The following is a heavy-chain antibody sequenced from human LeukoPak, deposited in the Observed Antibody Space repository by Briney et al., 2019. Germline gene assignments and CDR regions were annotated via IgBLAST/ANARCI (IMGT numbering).Heavy chain of an antibody. V-gene: IGHV4-34*01. CDR3: ARRKSDDYGVYRIDY. D-gene: IGHD4-17*01. CDR2: INHSGST. J-gene: IGHJ4*02. Sequence: SETLSLTCAVYGGSFSGYYWSWIRQPPGKGLEWIGEINHSGSTNYNPSLKSRVTISVDTSKNQFSLKLSSVTAADTAVYYCARRKSDDYGVYRIDYWGQGTLVTVSS. CDR1: GGSFSGYY.